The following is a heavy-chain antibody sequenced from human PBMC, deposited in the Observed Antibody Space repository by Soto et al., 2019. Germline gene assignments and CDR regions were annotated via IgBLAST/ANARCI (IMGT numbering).Heavy chain of an antibody. CDR2: IYYSENT. V-gene: IGHV4-30-4*02. Sequence: PSETLSLTCTVSGVSISSGDYYWSWIRQPPGKGLEWIGYIYYSENTYSNPSLKSRVAISGDNSKNTLYLQMNSLRAEDTAVYYCARGEDGAVDAFDIWGQGTMVTVSS. D-gene: IGHD4-17*01. CDR3: ARGEDGAVDAFDI. CDR1: GVSISSGDYY. J-gene: IGHJ3*02.